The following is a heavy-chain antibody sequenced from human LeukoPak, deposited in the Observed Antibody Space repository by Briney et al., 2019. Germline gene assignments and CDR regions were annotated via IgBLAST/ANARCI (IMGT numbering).Heavy chain of an antibody. CDR2: INPYSGGT. CDR1: GCTFTGYY. CDR3: AREPTYYDILTGYNFFDY. V-gene: IGHV1-2*02. D-gene: IGHD3-9*01. J-gene: IGHJ4*02. Sequence: GASVNVSCKASGCTFTGYYMHWLRQAPGQGLEWMGWINPYSGGTNYAQKFQGRVTMTRDTSISTAYMELSRLRSDDTAVYYCAREPTYYDILTGYNFFDYWGQGTLVTVSS.